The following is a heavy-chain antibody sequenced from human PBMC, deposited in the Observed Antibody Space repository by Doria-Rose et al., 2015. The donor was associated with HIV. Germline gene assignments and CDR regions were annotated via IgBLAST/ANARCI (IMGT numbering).Heavy chain of an antibody. J-gene: IGHJ4*02. CDR2: MFADDER. V-gene: IGHV2-26*01. CDR3: ARIESSRWYHKYYFDF. Sequence: QVTLKESGPVLVKPTETLTLTCTVSGVSLSSPGMGVSWIRQPPGKALEWLANMFADDERSYKTSLKSRLTISRGTYKSQVVLRMTDMDPVDTATYYCARIESSRWYHKYYFDFWGQGPLVIVSA. CDR1: GVSLSSPGMG. D-gene: IGHD6-13*01.